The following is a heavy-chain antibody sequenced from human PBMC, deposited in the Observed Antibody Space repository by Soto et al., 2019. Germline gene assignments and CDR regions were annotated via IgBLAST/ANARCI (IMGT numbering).Heavy chain of an antibody. Sequence: SETLSLPWTVSGGPISRDYWSWIRLPPGKGLEWIGYIYYSGSTNYNPSLKSRVTISVDTSKNQFSLKLSSVTAADTAVYYCARTIGGYYYGSGSYSYYFDYWGQGTLVAVS. CDR1: GGPISRDY. D-gene: IGHD3-10*01. J-gene: IGHJ4*02. CDR3: ARTIGGYYYGSGSYSYYFDY. V-gene: IGHV4-59*01. CDR2: IYYSGST.